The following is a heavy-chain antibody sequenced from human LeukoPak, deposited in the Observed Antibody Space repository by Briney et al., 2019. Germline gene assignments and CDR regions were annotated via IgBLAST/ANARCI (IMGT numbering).Heavy chain of an antibody. V-gene: IGHV4-30-2*02. CDR3: ARGTSSSPNWFDP. Sequence: SETLSLTCTVSGGSISSGGYYWSWIRQPPGKGLEWIGYIYHSGSTYYNPSLKSRVTISVDRSKNQFSLKLSSVTAADTAVYYCARGTSSSPNWFDPWGQGTLVTVSS. D-gene: IGHD6-13*01. CDR1: GGSISSGGYY. J-gene: IGHJ5*02. CDR2: IYHSGST.